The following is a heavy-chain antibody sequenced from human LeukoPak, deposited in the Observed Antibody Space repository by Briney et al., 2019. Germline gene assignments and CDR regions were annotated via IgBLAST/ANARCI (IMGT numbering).Heavy chain of an antibody. CDR3: AKVQLGIGVDY. Sequence: GGSLRLSCAASGFTVSSNYMSWVRQAPGKGLEWVSGISDGGSRTYYADSVKGRFTISRDDSKNTLYLQMNSLRAEDTAVYYCAKVQLGIGVDYWGQGTLVTVSS. V-gene: IGHV3-23*01. CDR2: ISDGGSRT. D-gene: IGHD7-27*01. J-gene: IGHJ4*02. CDR1: GFTVSSNY.